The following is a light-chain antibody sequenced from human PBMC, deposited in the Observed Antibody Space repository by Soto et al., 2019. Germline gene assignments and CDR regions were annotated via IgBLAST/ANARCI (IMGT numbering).Light chain of an antibody. CDR2: EVS. CDR1: SSDVGAHNF. Sequence: QSALTQPASVSGSPGQAITISCSGSSSDVGAHNFVSWYQHHPGKAPKLMIYEVSNRPSGVSNRFSGSKSGNTASLTISGLQAEDEADYYCNSDTRSNNDVFGGGTKVTV. J-gene: IGLJ1*01. V-gene: IGLV2-14*01. CDR3: NSDTRSNNDV.